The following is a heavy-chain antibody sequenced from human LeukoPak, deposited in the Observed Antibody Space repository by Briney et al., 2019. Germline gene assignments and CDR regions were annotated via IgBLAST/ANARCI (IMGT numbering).Heavy chain of an antibody. D-gene: IGHD1-26*01. Sequence: GGSLRLSCAASGFTFSTYNMNWVRQAPGKGLEWLSYISTDSSSIYYADSVKGRFTISRDNSKSTLYLQMNSLTAEDTAVYYCARGGYSGTYFFDYWGQGTPVTVSS. CDR2: ISTDSSSI. V-gene: IGHV3-48*01. CDR3: ARGGYSGTYFFDY. J-gene: IGHJ4*02. CDR1: GFTFSTYN.